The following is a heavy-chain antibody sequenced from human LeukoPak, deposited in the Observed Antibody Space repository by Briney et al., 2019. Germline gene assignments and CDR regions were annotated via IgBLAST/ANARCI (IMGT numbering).Heavy chain of an antibody. D-gene: IGHD4/OR15-4a*01. V-gene: IGHV3-33*01. Sequence: GGSLRLSCAASGFTFSSDGMHWVRQAPGKGLEWVAVIWSDGNNKYYADSVKGRFTISRDNSKNTLYLQMNSLRAEDTAVYYCARDVGASAFDIWGQGTMVTVSS. CDR3: ARDVGASAFDI. CDR2: IWSDGNNK. J-gene: IGHJ3*02. CDR1: GFTFSSDG.